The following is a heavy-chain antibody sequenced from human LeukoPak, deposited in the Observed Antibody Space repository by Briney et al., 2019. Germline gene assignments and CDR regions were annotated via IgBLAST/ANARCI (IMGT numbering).Heavy chain of an antibody. Sequence: SETLSLTCTVSGGSISSASYYWGWIRQPPGKGLEWIGSIYYSGSTYHNPSLKSRVTISVDTPKNQFSLKLSSMTAADTALYYCARVGAQTLVTHNLWYFDLWGRGTLVTVSS. D-gene: IGHD4-23*01. CDR1: GGSISSASYY. CDR3: ARVGAQTLVTHNLWYFDL. CDR2: IYYSGST. J-gene: IGHJ2*01. V-gene: IGHV4-39*01.